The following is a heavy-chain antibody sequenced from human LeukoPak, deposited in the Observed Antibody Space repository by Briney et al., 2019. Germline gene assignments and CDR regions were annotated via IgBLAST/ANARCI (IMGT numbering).Heavy chain of an antibody. D-gene: IGHD6-13*01. CDR3: ARTPSSSWFYYYYMDV. CDR2: IYPGDSDT. V-gene: IGHV5-51*01. Sequence: GESLKISCTGSGYSFTSYWIGWVRQMPGKGLEWMGIIYPGDSDTRYSPSFQGQVTISADKSISTAYLQWSSLKASDTAMYYCARTPSSSWFYYYYMDVWGKGTTVTVSS. CDR1: GYSFTSYW. J-gene: IGHJ6*03.